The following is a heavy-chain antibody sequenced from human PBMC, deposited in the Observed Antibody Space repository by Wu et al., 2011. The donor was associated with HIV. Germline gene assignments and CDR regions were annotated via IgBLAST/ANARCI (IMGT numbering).Heavy chain of an antibody. J-gene: IGHJ6*02. V-gene: IGHV1-2*02. Sequence: EWMAWINPHSGETHYAQKFQGRVTLTRDTSISTAYMDVSGLRSEDTAVYYCARNTDSVATSLYSLGVWGHGTTVTVSS. CDR3: ARNTDSVATSLYSLGV. CDR2: INPHSGET. D-gene: IGHD5-12*01.